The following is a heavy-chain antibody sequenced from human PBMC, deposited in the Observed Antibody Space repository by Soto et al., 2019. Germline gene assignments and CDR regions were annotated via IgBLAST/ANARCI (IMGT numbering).Heavy chain of an antibody. CDR1: DYSISSGHW. CDR3: ARIVDGSYYFDY. D-gene: IGHD6-19*01. V-gene: IGHV4-28*01. J-gene: IGHJ4*02. Sequence: SETLSLTCAVSDYSISSGHWWGWVRQAPGKGLEWIGYIYKTGGTYYNPSLKSRVTMSVDTSKNQFSLNLSSVTAVDTAVYYCARIVDGSYYFDYWGQGTLVTVS. CDR2: IYKTGGT.